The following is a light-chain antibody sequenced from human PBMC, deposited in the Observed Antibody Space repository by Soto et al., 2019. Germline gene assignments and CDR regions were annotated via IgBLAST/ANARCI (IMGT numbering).Light chain of an antibody. CDR2: GAS. CDR1: QSVSSSY. Sequence: EIVLTQSPGTLSLSPGERATLSCRASQSVSSSYLAWYQQRPGQAPRLLIYGASSRATGIPDRFSGTGSGTDFTLTSSRLEPEDFAVYYYQQSGSSPCTFGQGTKLEIK. CDR3: QQSGSSPCT. V-gene: IGKV3-20*01. J-gene: IGKJ2*02.